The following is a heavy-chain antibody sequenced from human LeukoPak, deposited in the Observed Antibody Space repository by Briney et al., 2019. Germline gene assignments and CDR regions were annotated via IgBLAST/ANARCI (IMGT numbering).Heavy chain of an antibody. J-gene: IGHJ5*02. CDR1: GLTFNDYW. CDR2: INEDGSAK. Sequence: GGSLRLSCTASGLTFNDYWMTWVRQTPGKGLEWLANINEDGSAKNYVDSVKGRFTISRDNAVNSLYLQMNSLRAEDTAMYYCARDSRMNYYASWGRGTLVTVSS. CDR3: ARDSRMNYYAS. V-gene: IGHV3-7*01. D-gene: IGHD3-3*01.